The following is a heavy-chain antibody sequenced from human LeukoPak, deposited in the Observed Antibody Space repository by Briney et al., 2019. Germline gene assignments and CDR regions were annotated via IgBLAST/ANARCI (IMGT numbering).Heavy chain of an antibody. V-gene: IGHV4-4*07. J-gene: IGHJ1*01. CDR2: IYVSGTT. D-gene: IGHD5-12*01. CDR3: ARGGPDLAREYFQY. CDR1: GGSISTYY. Sequence: PSETLSVTCTVSGGSISTYYWSWIRQPAGKGLEWIGRIYVSGTTNYNPSLKSRLTMSVDASRNQFSLNLRSVTAADTAVYYCARGGPDLAREYFQYWGQGTLVSVS.